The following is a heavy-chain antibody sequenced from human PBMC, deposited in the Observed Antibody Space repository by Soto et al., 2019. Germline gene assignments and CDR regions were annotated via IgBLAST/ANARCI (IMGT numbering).Heavy chain of an antibody. CDR2: IYYTGTT. Sequence: PSETLSLTCNVSNSPISDFYWSWFRQPPGQGLEWVGYIYYTGTTTYNPSLRSRVDISIDASKSQFSLDLRSVTAADTAVYYCARDGGDYYLFDCWGQGTLVTVSS. CDR1: NSPISDFY. V-gene: IGHV4-59*12. CDR3: ARDGGDYYLFDC. D-gene: IGHD2-21*01. J-gene: IGHJ4*02.